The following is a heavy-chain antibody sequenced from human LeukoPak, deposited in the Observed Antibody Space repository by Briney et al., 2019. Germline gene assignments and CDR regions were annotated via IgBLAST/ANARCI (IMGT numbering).Heavy chain of an antibody. CDR2: ISGSSTSI. CDR3: AKAAIAAAAYYYYYMDV. D-gene: IGHD6-13*01. Sequence: PGGSLRLSCAASGFSFRTYSMNWVRQAPGKGLEWVSYISGSSTSIYYADSVKGRFTISRDNSKNTLYLQMNSLRAEDTAVYYCAKAAIAAAAYYYYYMDVWGKGTTVTVSS. V-gene: IGHV3-48*01. CDR1: GFSFRTYS. J-gene: IGHJ6*03.